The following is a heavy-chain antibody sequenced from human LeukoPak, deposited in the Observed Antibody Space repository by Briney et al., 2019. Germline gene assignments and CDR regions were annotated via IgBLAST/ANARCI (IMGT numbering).Heavy chain of an antibody. CDR1: GFTFSAYG. D-gene: IGHD3-16*01. J-gene: IGHJ3*02. CDR2: IWYDGSNK. V-gene: IGHV3-33*01. CDR3: ARDWGEGFFSMAFDI. Sequence: GGSLRLSCAASGFTFSAYGMHWVRQAPGKGPEWVAVIWYDGSNKYYADSVKGRFTISRDNSKNTQYLQMNRLRAEDTAVYYCARDWGEGFFSMAFDIWGQGTMVTVSS.